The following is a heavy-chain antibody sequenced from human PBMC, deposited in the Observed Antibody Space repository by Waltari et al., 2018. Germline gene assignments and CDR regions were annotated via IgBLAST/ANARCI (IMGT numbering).Heavy chain of an antibody. D-gene: IGHD3-3*01. CDR1: GWSFSGYY. J-gene: IGHJ6*03. CDR2: VNHSGGT. V-gene: IGHV4-34*01. Sequence: QVQLQQWGAGLLKPSATLSLSCGVYGWSFSGYYWSWVRQSPGRGLEWLGEVNHSGGTNYNPSLKSRVTISVDTSKNQFSLKLSSVTAADTAVYYCARVRPAYSDFWSYFPYGYMDVWGKGTTVTISS. CDR3: ARVRPAYSDFWSYFPYGYMDV.